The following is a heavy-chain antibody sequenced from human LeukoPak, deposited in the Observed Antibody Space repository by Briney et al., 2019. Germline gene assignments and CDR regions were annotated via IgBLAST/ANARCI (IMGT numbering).Heavy chain of an antibody. CDR3: ARALCSSTSGYYYYYYMDV. Sequence: GASVKVSCKASGGTFSSYAISWVRQAPGQGLEWMGGIIPIFGTADYAQKFQGRVTITADESTSTAYMELSSLRSEDTAVYYCARALCSSTSGYYYYYYMDVWGKGTTVTVSS. CDR2: IIPIFGTA. V-gene: IGHV1-69*13. CDR1: GGTFSSYA. D-gene: IGHD2-2*01. J-gene: IGHJ6*03.